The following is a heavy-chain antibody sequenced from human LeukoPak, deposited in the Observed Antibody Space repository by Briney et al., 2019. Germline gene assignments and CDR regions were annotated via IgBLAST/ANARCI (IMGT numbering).Heavy chain of an antibody. D-gene: IGHD1-1*01. CDR3: ARDHGVQLRLGVDGMDV. Sequence: GGSLRLSCAASGFTFSSYAMSWVRQAPGKGLEWVSVIRSDGTTDYADSVKGRFDVSRDNFKNTLYLQMNSLRAEDTAVYYCARDHGVQLRLGVDGMDVWGQGTTVTVSS. J-gene: IGHJ6*02. CDR1: GFTFSSYA. V-gene: IGHV3-66*01. CDR2: IRSDGTT.